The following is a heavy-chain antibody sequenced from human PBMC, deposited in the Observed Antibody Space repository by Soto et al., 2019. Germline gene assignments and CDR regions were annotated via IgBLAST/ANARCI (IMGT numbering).Heavy chain of an antibody. D-gene: IGHD2-15*01. V-gene: IGHV3-11*01. J-gene: IGHJ4*02. CDR3: ARDRVVVAATDWYVDY. CDR1: GFTFSDYY. CDR2: ISSSGSTI. Sequence: QVQLVESGGGLVKPGGSLRLSCAASGFTFSDYYMSWIRQAPGKGLEWVSYISSSGSTIYYADSVKGRFTISRDNAKDSLYLQMNSLRAEDTAVYYCARDRVVVAATDWYVDYWGQGTLVTVSS.